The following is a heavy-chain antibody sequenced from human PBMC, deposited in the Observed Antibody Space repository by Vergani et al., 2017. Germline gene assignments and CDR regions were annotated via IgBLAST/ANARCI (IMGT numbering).Heavy chain of an antibody. CDR2: ISAYNGNT. V-gene: IGHV1-18*04. D-gene: IGHD2-2*01. CDR1: GYTFTSYG. Sequence: QVQLVQSGAEVKKPGASVKVSCKASGYTFTSYGISWVRQAPGQGLEWMGWISAYNGNTNYAQKLQGRVTMTTDTSTSTADMELRSLRSDDTAVYYCARDPDSVVVPAAPYYYYYYGMDVWGQGTTVTVSS. J-gene: IGHJ6*02. CDR3: ARDPDSVVVPAAPYYYYYYGMDV.